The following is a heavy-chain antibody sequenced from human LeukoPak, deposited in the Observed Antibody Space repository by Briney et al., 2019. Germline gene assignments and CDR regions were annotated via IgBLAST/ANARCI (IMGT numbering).Heavy chain of an antibody. Sequence: PGGSLRLSCAASGFTFSSYWMTWVRQAPGKGLERVANIKRDGSEKYYVDSVEGRFTISRDNAKNSLYLQMNSLRSEDTAVYYCRVYSSSYSYYYYMDVWGKGTTVTVSS. CDR2: IKRDGSEK. CDR1: GFTFSSYW. V-gene: IGHV3-7*01. D-gene: IGHD6-6*01. CDR3: RVYSSSYSYYYYMDV. J-gene: IGHJ6*03.